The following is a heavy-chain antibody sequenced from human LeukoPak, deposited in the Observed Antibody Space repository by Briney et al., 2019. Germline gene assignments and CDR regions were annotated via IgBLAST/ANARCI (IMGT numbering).Heavy chain of an antibody. V-gene: IGHV4-39*01. J-gene: IGHJ4*02. CDR1: GGSISSSSHY. Sequence: SETLSLTCTVAGGSISSSSHYWGWIRQPPGNGLEWIGSVYYSVSTYYNPSLKSRVTISVDTSNNQFSLKLSSVTAADTAVYYCAGYSYCSTTSCSPDYWGQGTLVTVSS. CDR2: VYYSVST. CDR3: AGYSYCSTTSCSPDY. D-gene: IGHD2-2*01.